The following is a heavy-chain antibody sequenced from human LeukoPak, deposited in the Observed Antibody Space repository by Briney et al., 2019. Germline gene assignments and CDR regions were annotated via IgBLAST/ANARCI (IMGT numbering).Heavy chain of an antibody. Sequence: SETLSLTCTVSGGSISSYYWSWIRQPPGKGLEWLGYIYYSGSTNYNPSLKSRVTISVDTSKNLFSLKLSSVTAADTAVYYCARAARGFGELYRPYNWFDPWGQGTLVTVSS. CDR2: IYYSGST. CDR1: GGSISSYY. D-gene: IGHD3-10*01. V-gene: IGHV4-59*01. J-gene: IGHJ5*02. CDR3: ARAARGFGELYRPYNWFDP.